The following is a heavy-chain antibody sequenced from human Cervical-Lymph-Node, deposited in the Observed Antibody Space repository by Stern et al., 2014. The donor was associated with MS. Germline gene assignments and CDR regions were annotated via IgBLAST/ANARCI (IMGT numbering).Heavy chain of an antibody. CDR1: GGSISTYY. CDR2: MSYSGSA. CDR3: ARGSAPRPGY. Sequence: QVKLQESGPGLVKPSETLSLTCLVSGGSISTYYWSWVRQPPGKGLEWIAYMSYSGSANYNPSLKSRVTISIDTSKSQFSLKLSSVTAADTAVYYCARGSAPRPGYWGQGTLVTVSS. D-gene: IGHD6-6*01. J-gene: IGHJ4*02. V-gene: IGHV4-59*13.